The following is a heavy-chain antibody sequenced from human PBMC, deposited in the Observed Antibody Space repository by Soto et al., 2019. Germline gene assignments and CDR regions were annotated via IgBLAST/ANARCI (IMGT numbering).Heavy chain of an antibody. D-gene: IGHD3-16*01. V-gene: IGHV3-30*01. CDR2: ISYSGDRQ. CDR1: GFTFADYA. J-gene: IGHJ5*01. CDR3: ARTPAAMITDRYNWFDS. Sequence: QVQLKESGGGVVKTGGSLRLSCVASGFTFADYAMHWVRRIPGKGLEWVAVISYSGDRQYYAESVKGRFTISRDNSKKTLYLPMFSLTSEDSAVFYCARTPAAMITDRYNWFDSWGPGTQVTVSS.